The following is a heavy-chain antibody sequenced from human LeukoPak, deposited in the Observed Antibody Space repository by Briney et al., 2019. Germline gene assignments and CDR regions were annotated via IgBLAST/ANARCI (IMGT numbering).Heavy chain of an antibody. CDR3: ARQYSGLNWFDP. J-gene: IGHJ5*02. CDR1: GGSFSGYY. D-gene: IGHD5-12*01. CDR2: MYYGGST. Sequence: SETLSLTCAVYGGSFSGYYWGWIRQPPGKGLEWIGSMYYGGSTYYNPSLKSRVTISVDTSKNQVSLKLNSVTAADTAVYYCARQYSGLNWFDPWGQGILVTVSS. V-gene: IGHV4-39*01.